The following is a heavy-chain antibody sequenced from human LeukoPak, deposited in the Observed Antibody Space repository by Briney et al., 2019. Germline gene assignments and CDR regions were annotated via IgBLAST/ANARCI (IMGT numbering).Heavy chain of an antibody. J-gene: IGHJ4*02. V-gene: IGHV3-48*01. CDR2: ISSSSSTI. CDR3: ARGSPLVDCSSTSCYVDY. CDR1: GFTFSSYA. D-gene: IGHD2-2*01. Sequence: GGSLRLSCAASGFTFSSYAMSWVRQAPREGLEWVSYISSSSSTIYYADSVKGRFTISRDNAKNPLYLQMNSLRAEDTAVYYCARGSPLVDCSSTSCYVDYWGQGTLVTVSS.